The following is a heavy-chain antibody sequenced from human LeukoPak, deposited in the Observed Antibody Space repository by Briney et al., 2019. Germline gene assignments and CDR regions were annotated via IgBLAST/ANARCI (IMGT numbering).Heavy chain of an antibody. CDR1: GFTFSSYE. J-gene: IGHJ4*02. D-gene: IGHD3-9*01. V-gene: IGHV3-48*03. CDR2: IGSSGSTI. Sequence: GGSLRLSCAASGFTFSSYEMNWVRQAPGKGLEWVSYIGSSGSTIYYADSVKGRFTISRDNAKNSLYLQMNSLRAEDTAVYYCARSYDTHYYFDYWGQGTLVTVSS. CDR3: ARSYDTHYYFDY.